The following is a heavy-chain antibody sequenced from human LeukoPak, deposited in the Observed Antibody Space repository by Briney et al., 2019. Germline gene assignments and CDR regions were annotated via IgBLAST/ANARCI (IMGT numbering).Heavy chain of an antibody. CDR1: GYSFTSYW. J-gene: IGHJ5*02. CDR3: ARQRDYDILTGYEFDP. D-gene: IGHD3-9*01. Sequence: GESLKISCKGCGYSFTSYWIGWVRQMPGKGLEWMGVIHPADSDIRYSPSFQGQVTISADKSISTAYLQWSSLKASDTAMYYCARQRDYDILTGYEFDPWGQGTLVTVSS. V-gene: IGHV5-51*01. CDR2: IHPADSDI.